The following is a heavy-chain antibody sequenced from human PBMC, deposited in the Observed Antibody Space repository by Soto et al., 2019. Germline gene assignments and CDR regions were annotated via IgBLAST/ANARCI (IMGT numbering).Heavy chain of an antibody. V-gene: IGHV3-30-3*01. CDR3: VSRGISAFDH. D-gene: IGHD1-1*01. J-gene: IGHJ4*02. CDR1: GFTFSTYA. CDR2: ISSDGSNE. Sequence: QVQVVESGRGVVQPGGSLRLSCAASGFTFSTYAMHWVRQAPGKGPDWVAFISSDGSNEYYADSVKGRFTISRDNSKKTLYLQMNSLRPEDTAVYCCVSRGISAFDHWGQGTLVTVSS.